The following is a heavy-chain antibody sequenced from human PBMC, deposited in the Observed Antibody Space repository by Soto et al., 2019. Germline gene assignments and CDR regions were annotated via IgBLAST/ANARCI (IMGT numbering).Heavy chain of an antibody. Sequence: GESLKISCKGSGYSFTSYWIGWVRQMPGKGLEWMGIIYPGDSDTRYSPSFQGQVTISADKSISTAYLQWSSLKASDTAMYYCARLDYDFWSGYYMGTKYYYGMDVWGQGTTVTVSS. V-gene: IGHV5-51*01. D-gene: IGHD3-3*01. CDR2: IYPGDSDT. CDR3: ARLDYDFWSGYYMGTKYYYGMDV. CDR1: GYSFTSYW. J-gene: IGHJ6*02.